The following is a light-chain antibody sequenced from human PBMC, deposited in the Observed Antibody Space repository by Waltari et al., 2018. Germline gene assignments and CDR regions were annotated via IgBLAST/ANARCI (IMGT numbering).Light chain of an antibody. CDR2: LGS. CDR1: QSLLHSDGYNY. CDR3: MQALQTPYT. V-gene: IGKV2-28*01. Sequence: DFVMTQSPLSLPVTPGESASMSCRSSQSLLHSDGYNYLDWYLQKPGQSPQLLVYLGSFRASGVPDRFSGSGSGTDFTLKISRVEAEDVGIYYCMQALQTPYTFGQGTKLEI. J-gene: IGKJ2*01.